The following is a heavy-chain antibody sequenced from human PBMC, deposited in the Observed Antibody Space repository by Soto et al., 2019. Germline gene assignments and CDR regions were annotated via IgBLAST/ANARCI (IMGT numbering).Heavy chain of an antibody. CDR2: IYWDDDK. J-gene: IGHJ5*02. Sequence: SGPTLVNPTQTLTLTCTFSGFSLSTSGVGVGWIRQPPGKALEWLALIYWDDDKRYSPSLKSRLTITKDTSKNQVVLTMTNMDPVDTATYYCAHLLEEYYYDSRGDWFDLWGQGTLVTVSS. CDR3: AHLLEEYYYDSRGDWFDL. D-gene: IGHD3-22*01. V-gene: IGHV2-5*02. CDR1: GFSLSTSGVG.